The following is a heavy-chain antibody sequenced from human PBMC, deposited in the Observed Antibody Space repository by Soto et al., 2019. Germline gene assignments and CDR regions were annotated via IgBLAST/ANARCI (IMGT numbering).Heavy chain of an antibody. CDR3: ARGPRGYVYYHGMDV. Sequence: XETLTLTCTVSGGSISSYYVSWIRQSAGKGLEWIGRIDTSGTTNYNPSLKSRVTMSVDASKNHFSLNLSSVTAADTAVYYCARGPRGYVYYHGMDVWGQGTTVTVSS. J-gene: IGHJ6*02. V-gene: IGHV4-4*07. D-gene: IGHD3-10*01. CDR2: IDTSGTT. CDR1: GGSISSYY.